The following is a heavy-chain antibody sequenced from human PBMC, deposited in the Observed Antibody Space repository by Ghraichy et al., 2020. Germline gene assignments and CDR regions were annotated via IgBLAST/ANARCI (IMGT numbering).Heavy chain of an antibody. V-gene: IGHV3-30-3*01. CDR3: ARDGSSPTYYYYMDV. CDR1: GFTFSSYA. D-gene: IGHD6-6*01. CDR2: ISYDGSNK. J-gene: IGHJ6*03. Sequence: GGSLRLSCAASGFTFSSYAMHWVRQAPGKGLEWVAVISYDGSNKYYADSVKGRFTISRDNSKNTLYLQMNSLRAEDTAVYYCARDGSSPTYYYYMDVWGKGTTVTVSS.